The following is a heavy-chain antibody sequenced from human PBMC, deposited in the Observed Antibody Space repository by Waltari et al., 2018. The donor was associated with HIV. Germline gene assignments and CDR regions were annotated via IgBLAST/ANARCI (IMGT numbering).Heavy chain of an antibody. CDR2: INRDGSTI. CDR1: GFPFSSNW. CDR3: ARGQYYSMDV. Sequence: EVQLVESGGGFVQPGGSLRLSCSAPGFPFSSNWMPWVRQAPGKGLVWVSGINRDGSTIRYADSVKGRFTISRDNAKNTLYLQMNSLRAEDTALYYCARGQYYSMDVWGQGTTVTVSS. J-gene: IGHJ6*02. D-gene: IGHD3-10*01. V-gene: IGHV3-74*01.